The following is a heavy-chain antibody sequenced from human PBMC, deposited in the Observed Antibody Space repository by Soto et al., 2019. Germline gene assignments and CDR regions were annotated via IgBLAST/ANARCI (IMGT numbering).Heavy chain of an antibody. CDR1: GWTFTGHY. Sequence: ASVKDSCKGTGWTFTGHYMHWVRQAPGQGLEWMGWINTQAGGTSDGQRFQGKVTMTRDTSMNTAYMELSRLTSDDTAVYYCARDHGNSWARSFAYWFHGSLVTVSS. CDR3: ARDHGNSWARSFAY. D-gene: IGHD6-13*01. CDR2: INTQAGGT. J-gene: IGHJ4*01. V-gene: IGHV1-2*02.